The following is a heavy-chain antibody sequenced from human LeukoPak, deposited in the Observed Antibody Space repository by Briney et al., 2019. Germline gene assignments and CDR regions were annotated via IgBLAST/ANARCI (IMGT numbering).Heavy chain of an antibody. Sequence: GRSLRLSCAACGFTFSSYAMHWLRQAPGKGLEWVAVISYDGSNKYYADSVKGRFTISRDNSKNTLYLQMNSLRAEDTAVYYCARARSREAAATIVYWGQGTLVTVSS. CDR1: GFTFSSYA. J-gene: IGHJ4*02. CDR2: ISYDGSNK. D-gene: IGHD6-13*01. V-gene: IGHV3-30-3*01. CDR3: ARARSREAAATIVY.